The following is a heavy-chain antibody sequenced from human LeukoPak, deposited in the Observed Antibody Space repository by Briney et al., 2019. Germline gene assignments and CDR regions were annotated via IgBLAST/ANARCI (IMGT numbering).Heavy chain of an antibody. V-gene: IGHV4-59*08. CDR2: MFYNVST. CDR1: CGSISSYY. Sequence: SETLSLTCTVSCGSISSYYWNWIRQPPGKGLEWIAYMFYNVSTNYSPSLKSRVTISVDTSKNQFSLKLISVTAADTAVYFCARQGSGRAFDIWGQGTMVTVSS. J-gene: IGHJ3*02. CDR3: ARQGSGRAFDI.